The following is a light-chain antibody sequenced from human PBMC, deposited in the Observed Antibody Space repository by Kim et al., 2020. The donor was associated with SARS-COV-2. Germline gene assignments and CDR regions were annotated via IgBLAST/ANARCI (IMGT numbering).Light chain of an antibody. CDR2: GAS. CDR3: QQYGSSPPMYS. J-gene: IGKJ2*03. Sequence: PGERATLSCRASQSVSSSYLAWYQQKPGQAPRLLIYGASSRATGIPDRSSGSGSGTDFTLTISRLEPEDFAVYYCQQYGSSPPMYSFGQGTNLEI. V-gene: IGKV3-20*01. CDR1: QSVSSSY.